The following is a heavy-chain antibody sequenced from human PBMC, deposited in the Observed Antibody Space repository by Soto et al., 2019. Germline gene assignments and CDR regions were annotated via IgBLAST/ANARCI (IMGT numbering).Heavy chain of an antibody. CDR1: GGSIISSSYY. Sequence: SETLSLTCTVSGGSIISSSYYWGWIRQPPGKGLEWIGSIYYSGSTYYNPSLKSRVTISVDTSKNQFSLKLSSVTAADTAVYYCATYYYDSSGYPTKFDPWGQGTLVTVSS. D-gene: IGHD3-22*01. CDR3: ATYYYDSSGYPTKFDP. J-gene: IGHJ5*02. V-gene: IGHV4-39*01. CDR2: IYYSGST.